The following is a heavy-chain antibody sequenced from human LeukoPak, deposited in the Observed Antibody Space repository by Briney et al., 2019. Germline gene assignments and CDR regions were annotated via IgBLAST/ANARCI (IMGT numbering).Heavy chain of an antibody. CDR2: IIPIFGTA. CDR1: GYTFTSYA. D-gene: IGHD3-3*01. Sequence: SVKVSCKASGYTFTSYAISWVRQAPGQGLEWMGGIIPIFGTANYAQKFQGRVTITADESTSTAYMELSSLRSEDTAVYYCARDGSDFWSGAGWFDPWGQGTLVTVSS. J-gene: IGHJ5*02. CDR3: ARDGSDFWSGAGWFDP. V-gene: IGHV1-69*13.